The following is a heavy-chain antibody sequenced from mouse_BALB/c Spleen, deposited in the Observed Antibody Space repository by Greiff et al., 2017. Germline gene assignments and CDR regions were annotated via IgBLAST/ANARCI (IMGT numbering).Heavy chain of an antibody. Sequence: VQLQQSGPGLVAPSQSLSITCTVSGFSLTSYGVHWVRQPPGKGLEWLGVIWAGGSTNYNSALMSRLSISKDNSKSQVFLKMNSLQTDDTAMYYCARENYDWYFDVWGAGTTVTVSS. CDR3: ARENYDWYFDV. J-gene: IGHJ1*01. CDR1: GFSLTSYG. CDR2: IWAGGST. V-gene: IGHV2-9*02. D-gene: IGHD1-1*02.